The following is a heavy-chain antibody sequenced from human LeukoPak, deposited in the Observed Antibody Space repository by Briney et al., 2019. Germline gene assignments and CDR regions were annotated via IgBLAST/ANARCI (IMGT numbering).Heavy chain of an antibody. CDR3: AKDPSDLGGSGSNNYFDC. D-gene: IGHD3-10*01. Sequence: GGSLRLSCAASGFTFNRYWMHWVRQVPGKGLVWVSRINSDGSSTTYADSVKGRFTISRDNSRNTLYLQMNSLRAEDTAVYYCAKDPSDLGGSGSNNYFDCWGQGTLVTVSS. CDR2: INSDGSST. V-gene: IGHV3-74*01. J-gene: IGHJ4*02. CDR1: GFTFNRYW.